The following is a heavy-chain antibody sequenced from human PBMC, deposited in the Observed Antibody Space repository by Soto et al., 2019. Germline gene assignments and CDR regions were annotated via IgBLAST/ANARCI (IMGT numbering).Heavy chain of an antibody. D-gene: IGHD6-13*01. V-gene: IGHV1-2*02. CDR3: ARGEGIAAAGDWLDP. Sequence: ASVKVSCKASGYTFTGYYMHWVRQAPGQGLEWMGWINPNSGGTNYAQKFQGRVTMTRDTSISTAYMELSRLRSDDTAVYYCARGEGIAAAGDWLDPWGQGTMVTVYS. J-gene: IGHJ5*02. CDR1: GYTFTGYY. CDR2: INPNSGGT.